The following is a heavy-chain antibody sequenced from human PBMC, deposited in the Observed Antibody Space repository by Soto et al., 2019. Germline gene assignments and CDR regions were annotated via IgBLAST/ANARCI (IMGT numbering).Heavy chain of an antibody. CDR2: IHYSGST. V-gene: IGHV4-59*01. D-gene: IGHD3-10*01. CDR3: ARSLSGRGYGMDV. Sequence: PSETLSRTCTVSGGSISRYYWSWSRQHPGKGLEWIGHIHYSGSTNYNPSLKSRVTISVDTSKNQFSLKVSSVTAADTAVYYCARSLSGRGYGMDVWGHGTTVTV. J-gene: IGHJ6*02. CDR1: GGSISRYY.